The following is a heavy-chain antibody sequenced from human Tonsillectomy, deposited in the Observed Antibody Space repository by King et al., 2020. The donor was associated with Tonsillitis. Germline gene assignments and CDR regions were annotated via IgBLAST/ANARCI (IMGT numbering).Heavy chain of an antibody. Sequence: VQLVESGGGVVQPGGSLRLSCAASGFTFSSYGMHWVRQAPGKGLEWVAFIRYDGSNKYYADSVKGRFTISRDNSKNTLYLQMNSLRAEDTAVYYCAKDKKPYSYDSSGSFDYWGQGTLVTVSS. CDR1: GFTFSSYG. J-gene: IGHJ4*02. V-gene: IGHV3-30*02. D-gene: IGHD3-22*01. CDR2: IRYDGSNK. CDR3: AKDKKPYSYDSSGSFDY.